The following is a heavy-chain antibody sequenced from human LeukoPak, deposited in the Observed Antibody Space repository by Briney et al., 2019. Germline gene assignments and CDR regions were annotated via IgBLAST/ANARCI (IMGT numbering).Heavy chain of an antibody. V-gene: IGHV1-69*04. CDR1: GGTFSSYA. Sequence: SVKVSCKASGGTFSSYAISWVRQAPGQGLEWMGRIIPIFGIANYAQKFQGRVTITADKSTSTAYMELSSLRSEDTAVYYCARVLEYSGRWFDPWGQGTLVTASS. CDR2: IIPIFGIA. CDR3: ARVLEYSGRWFDP. J-gene: IGHJ5*02. D-gene: IGHD3-3*01.